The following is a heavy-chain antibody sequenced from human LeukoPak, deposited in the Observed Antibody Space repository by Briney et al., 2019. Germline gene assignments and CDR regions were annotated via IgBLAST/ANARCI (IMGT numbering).Heavy chain of an antibody. J-gene: IGHJ4*02. CDR2: IASDGSST. D-gene: IGHD4-23*01. CDR1: GFTFSSYW. CDR3: ARGRPHGNDY. Sequence: GGSLRLSCAASGFTFSSYWMNWVRQAPGKGLVWVSRIASDGSSTTYADSVKGRFSISRDNAKNTLNLQMNSLRVEDTAVYYCARGRPHGNDYWGQGTLVTVSS. V-gene: IGHV3-74*01.